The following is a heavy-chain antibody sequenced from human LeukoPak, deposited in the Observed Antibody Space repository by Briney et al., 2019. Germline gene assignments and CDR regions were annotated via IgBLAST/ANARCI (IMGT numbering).Heavy chain of an antibody. CDR2: INSDGSST. CDR3: ARSIPYGTTWYGRSDY. CDR1: GFIFNNYA. J-gene: IGHJ4*02. V-gene: IGHV3-74*01. D-gene: IGHD6-13*01. Sequence: PGGSLRLSCAGSGFIFNNYAMHWVRQAPGKGLVWVSRINSDGSSTSYADSVKGRFTISRDNALNSLYLQMNSLRAEDTAIYYCARSIPYGTTWYGRSDYWGQGTLVTVSS.